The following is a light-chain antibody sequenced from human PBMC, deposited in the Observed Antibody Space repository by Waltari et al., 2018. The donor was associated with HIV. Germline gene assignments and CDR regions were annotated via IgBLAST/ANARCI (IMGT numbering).Light chain of an antibody. V-gene: IGKV4-1*01. Sequence: DIVLTQSPASLAVSLGERAPINCRSSQRVLNSANKENYLAWYQQKPGQPPKLLIYWASTRESGVPDRFSGRASGTDFTLTISSLQAEDVAVYYCQQYYSSPFGFGPGTRVDIK. CDR1: QRVLNSANKENY. CDR2: WAS. CDR3: QQYYSSPFG. J-gene: IGKJ3*01.